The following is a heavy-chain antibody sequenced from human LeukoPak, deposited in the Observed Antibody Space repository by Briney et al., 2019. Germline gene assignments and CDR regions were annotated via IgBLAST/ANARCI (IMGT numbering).Heavy chain of an antibody. Sequence: ASVKVSCKASGGTFSSYAISWVRQAPGQGLEWMGRIIPILGIANYAQKFQGRVTITADKSTSTAYMELSSLRSEDTAVYYCARLSGYSYGYDYWGQGTLVTVSS. CDR1: GGTFSSYA. J-gene: IGHJ4*02. V-gene: IGHV1-69*04. D-gene: IGHD5-18*01. CDR3: ARLSGYSYGYDY. CDR2: IIPILGIA.